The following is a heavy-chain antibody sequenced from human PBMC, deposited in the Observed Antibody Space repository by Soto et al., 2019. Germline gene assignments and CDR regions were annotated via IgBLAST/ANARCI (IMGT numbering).Heavy chain of an antibody. J-gene: IGHJ3*02. CDR1: GFTFSSYA. D-gene: IGHD4-17*01. Sequence: EVQLLESGGGLVQPGGSLRLSCAASGFTFSSYAMSWVRQAPGKGLEWVSAISGSGGITYYADSVKGRFTISRDNSKNTLYLQMNSLRAEDTAVYYCAKSRRLPSDAFDIWGQGTMVTVSS. CDR2: ISGSGGIT. CDR3: AKSRRLPSDAFDI. V-gene: IGHV3-23*01.